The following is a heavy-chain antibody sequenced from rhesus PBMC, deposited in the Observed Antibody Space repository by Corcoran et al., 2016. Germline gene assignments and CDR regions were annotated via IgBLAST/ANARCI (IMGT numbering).Heavy chain of an antibody. CDR2: NYCTGSST. J-gene: IGHJ4*01. D-gene: IGHD6-13*01. CDR3: ARRGYSSWSIDY. V-gene: IGHV4S11*01. Sequence: QLPLQESGPGLVKPSETLSVTCAVSGGSISSNYWSWFRQPPGKGLEWIERNYCTGSSTNYNPCLKSRVTLSVDTAKNQLSLKLSSVTAADTAVYYCARRGYSSWSIDYWGQGVLVTVSS. CDR1: GGSISSNY.